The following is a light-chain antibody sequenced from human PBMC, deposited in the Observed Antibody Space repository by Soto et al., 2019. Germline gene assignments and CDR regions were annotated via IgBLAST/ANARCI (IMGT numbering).Light chain of an antibody. CDR1: NIGSKS. J-gene: IGLJ2*01. CDR2: YDS. V-gene: IGLV3-21*04. CDR3: QVWDSSSDHPV. Sequence: SYELTQPPSVSVAPGKTATITCGGNNIGSKSVHWYQQKPGQAPVLVIYYDSDRSSGIPERFSGSNSGNTATLTIGRVEAGDEADYYCQVWDSSSDHPVFGGGTKVTVL.